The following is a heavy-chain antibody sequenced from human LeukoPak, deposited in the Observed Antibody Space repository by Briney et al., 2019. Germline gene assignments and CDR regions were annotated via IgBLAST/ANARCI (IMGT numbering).Heavy chain of an antibody. D-gene: IGHD1-26*01. CDR2: ISSSSSTI. CDR3: ARDQEGQIGTWAEMDRFDY. Sequence: GGSLRLSCAASGFTFSSYSMNWVRQAPGKGLEWVSYISSSSSTIYYADSVKGRFTISRDNAKNSLYLQMNSLRDEDTAVYYCARDQEGQIGTWAEMDRFDYWGQGTLVTVSS. V-gene: IGHV3-48*02. CDR1: GFTFSSYS. J-gene: IGHJ4*02.